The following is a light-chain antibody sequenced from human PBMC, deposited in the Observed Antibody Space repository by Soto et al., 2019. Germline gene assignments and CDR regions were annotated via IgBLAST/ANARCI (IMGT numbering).Light chain of an antibody. CDR1: SSNVGSYKL. J-gene: IGLJ1*01. CDR2: GVN. V-gene: IGLV2-23*02. CDR3: CSSGGSPTYV. Sequence: QSALTQPASVSGSPGQSITISCTGPSSNVGSYKLVSWYQQHPGKAPKLMIFGVNKRPSGVSNRCSGSQSGNTASLKISGLKVEDEADYYCCSSGGSPTYVFGTGTKVTVL.